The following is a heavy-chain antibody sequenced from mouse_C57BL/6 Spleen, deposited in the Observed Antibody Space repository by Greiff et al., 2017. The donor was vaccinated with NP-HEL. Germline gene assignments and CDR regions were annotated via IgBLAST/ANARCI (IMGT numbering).Heavy chain of an antibody. V-gene: IGHV1-69*01. CDR1: GYTFTSYW. D-gene: IGHD2-3*01. CDR2: IDPSDSYT. CDR3: ARIPRWLLLGDAMDY. Sequence: QVQLQQPGAELVMPGASVKLSCKASGYTFTSYWMHWVKQRPGQGLEWIGEIDPSDSYTNYNQKFKGKSTLTVDKSSSTAYMQLSSLTSEDSAVYYCARIPRWLLLGDAMDYWGQGTSVTVSS. J-gene: IGHJ4*01.